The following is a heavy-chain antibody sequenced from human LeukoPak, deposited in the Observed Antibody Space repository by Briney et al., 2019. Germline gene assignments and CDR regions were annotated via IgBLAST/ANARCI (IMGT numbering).Heavy chain of an antibody. CDR3: ARWWSGSYRNNFDY. D-gene: IGHD1-26*01. CDR2: INHSGST. CDR1: GGSFSGYY. J-gene: IGHJ4*02. V-gene: IGHV4-34*01. Sequence: SETLSLTCAVYGGSFSGYYWSWIRQPPGKGLEWIGEINHSGSTNYNPSLKSRVTISVDTSKNQFSLKLSSVTAADTAVYYCARWWSGSYRNNFDYWGQGTLVTVSS.